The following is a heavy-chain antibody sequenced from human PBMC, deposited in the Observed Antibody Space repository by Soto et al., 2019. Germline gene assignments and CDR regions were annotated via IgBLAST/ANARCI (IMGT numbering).Heavy chain of an antibody. CDR1: GFTFGSYS. Sequence: EVQLLESGGGLVQPGGSLRLSCAASGFTFGSYSMTWVRQAPWKGLEWVSVISGRAGNTYYADFVKGRFTISTDNSKNTLYLHMSSLRAEDTAVYYCAKDRYSSSTSCSSLGSWGQGTLVTVSS. CDR3: AKDRYSSSTSCSSLGS. CDR2: ISGRAGNT. V-gene: IGHV3-23*01. J-gene: IGHJ5*02. D-gene: IGHD2-2*01.